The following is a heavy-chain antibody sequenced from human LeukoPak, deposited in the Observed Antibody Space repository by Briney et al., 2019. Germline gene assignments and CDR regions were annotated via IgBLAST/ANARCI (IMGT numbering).Heavy chain of an antibody. J-gene: IGHJ3*02. CDR1: GGSISSGGYS. Sequence: SQTLSLTCAVSGGSISSGGYSWSWIRQPPGKGREGIGYIYHSGSTYYNPSLKSRVTISVDRSKNQFSLKLSSVTAADTAVYYCARDSYYYDSSGYPRAFDIWGQGTMVTVSS. D-gene: IGHD3-22*01. CDR2: IYHSGST. CDR3: ARDSYYYDSSGYPRAFDI. V-gene: IGHV4-30-2*01.